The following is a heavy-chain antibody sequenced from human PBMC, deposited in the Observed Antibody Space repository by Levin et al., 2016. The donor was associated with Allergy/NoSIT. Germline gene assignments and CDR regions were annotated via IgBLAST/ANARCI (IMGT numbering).Heavy chain of an antibody. D-gene: IGHD2-15*01. CDR2: VRDSGNT. V-gene: IGHV4-61*01. J-gene: IGHJ4*02. Sequence: SETLSLTCSVSGGSFSTDNYYWNWVRQPPGKGLEWIGYVRDSGNTNYNPSLEGRVTISLDTFENRFSLKINSVTAADTAVYYCTRSHGWYWGQGILVTVSS. CDR1: GGSFSTDNYY. CDR3: TRSHGWY.